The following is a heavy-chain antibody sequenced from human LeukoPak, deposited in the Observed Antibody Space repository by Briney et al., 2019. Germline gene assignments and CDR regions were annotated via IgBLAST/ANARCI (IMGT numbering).Heavy chain of an antibody. V-gene: IGHV4-34*01. CDR1: GGSFSGYY. D-gene: IGHD6-13*01. CDR2: INHSGST. Sequence: PSETLSLTCAVYGGSFSGYYWSWIRQPPGKGLEWIGEINHSGSTNYNPSLKSRVTISVDTSKKQFSLKLSSVTAADTAVYYCARLSRAAAGYNWFDPWGQGTLVTVSS. CDR3: ARLSRAAAGYNWFDP. J-gene: IGHJ5*02.